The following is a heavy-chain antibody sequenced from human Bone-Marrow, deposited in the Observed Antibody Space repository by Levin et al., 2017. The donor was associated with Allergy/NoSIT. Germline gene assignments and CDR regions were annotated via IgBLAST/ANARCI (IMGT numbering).Heavy chain of an antibody. CDR3: ARGSIFMVTFSF. CDR2: INAGNGNT. J-gene: IGHJ4*02. CDR1: GYTFTSYA. V-gene: IGHV1-3*01. Sequence: GESLKISCKASGYTFTSYAMHCVRHAPGQRLEWMGWINAGNGNTKYSQKFQGRVTITRDTSASTAYMELSSLRSEDTAVYYCARGSIFMVTFSFWGQGTLVTVSS. D-gene: IGHD5-18*01.